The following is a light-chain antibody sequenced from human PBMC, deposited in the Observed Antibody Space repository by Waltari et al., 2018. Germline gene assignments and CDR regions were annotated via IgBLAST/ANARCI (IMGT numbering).Light chain of an antibody. CDR2: RIN. Sequence: QSVLTQPPSASGTPGQRVTISCSGSSSNIGSNYVYWYQQLPGTAPKLLIYRINQRPSGVPDRFSGSKSGTSASLAISGLRSDDEADYFCAAWDDSLSGPVFGGGSKLTVL. J-gene: IGLJ3*02. V-gene: IGLV1-47*01. CDR1: SSNIGSNY. CDR3: AAWDDSLSGPV.